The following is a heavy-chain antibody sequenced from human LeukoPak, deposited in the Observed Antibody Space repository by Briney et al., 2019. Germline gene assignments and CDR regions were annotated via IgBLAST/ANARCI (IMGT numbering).Heavy chain of an antibody. V-gene: IGHV3-48*01. CDR3: ATGEEGWFDAFDI. Sequence: QSGGSLRLSCAASGFNFTTSGMHWVRQAPGKGLEWVSYISSSSSTIYYADSVKGRFTISRDNAKNSLYLQMNSLRAEDTAVYYCATGEEGWFDAFDIWGQGTMVTVSS. D-gene: IGHD2-15*01. CDR1: GFNFTTSG. J-gene: IGHJ3*02. CDR2: ISSSSSTI.